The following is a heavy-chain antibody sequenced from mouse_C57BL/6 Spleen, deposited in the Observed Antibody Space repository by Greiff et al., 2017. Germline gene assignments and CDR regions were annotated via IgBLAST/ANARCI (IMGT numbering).Heavy chain of an antibody. CDR3: ARSIYYGNSLRFDY. V-gene: IGHV1-52*01. J-gene: IGHJ2*01. CDR1: GYTFTSYW. D-gene: IGHD2-1*01. Sequence: QVQLKQSGAELVRPGSSVKLSCKASGYTFTSYWMHWVKQRPIQGLEWIGNIDPSDSDTHYNQKFKDKATLTVDKSSSTAYMQLSSLTSEDSAVYYCARSIYYGNSLRFDYWGQGTTLTVSS. CDR2: IDPSDSDT.